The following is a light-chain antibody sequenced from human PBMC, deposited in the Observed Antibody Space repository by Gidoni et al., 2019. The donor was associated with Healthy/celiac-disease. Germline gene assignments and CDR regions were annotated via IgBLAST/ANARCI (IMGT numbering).Light chain of an antibody. V-gene: IGKV2-28*01. Sequence: DLVMTQSPLSLPVTPGEPASISCRSSQSLLHTNGYQYLDWYLQKPGQCPQLLIYLGSNRASGVPDRFSGSGSGTDFTLKISRGEAEDVGVYYCMQALQTPYTFGQGTKLEIK. CDR1: QSLLHTNGYQY. CDR3: MQALQTPYT. CDR2: LGS. J-gene: IGKJ2*01.